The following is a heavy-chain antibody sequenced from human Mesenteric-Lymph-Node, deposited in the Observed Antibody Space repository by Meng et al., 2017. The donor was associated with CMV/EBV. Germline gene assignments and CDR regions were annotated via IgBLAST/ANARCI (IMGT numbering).Heavy chain of an antibody. Sequence: ASVKVSCKASGYTFSNYDITWLRQAPGQGLEWMGWISAYNGNTNYSQRFQGRVTITTDESTSTAYMELSSLRSEDTAVYYCARGSSGWYIGYWGQGTLVTVSS. D-gene: IGHD6-19*01. CDR3: ARGSSGWYIGY. V-gene: IGHV1-18*01. J-gene: IGHJ4*02. CDR2: ISAYNGNT. CDR1: GYTFSNYD.